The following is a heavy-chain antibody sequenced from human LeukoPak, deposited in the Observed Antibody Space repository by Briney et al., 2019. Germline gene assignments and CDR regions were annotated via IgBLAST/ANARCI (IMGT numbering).Heavy chain of an antibody. CDR2: INHSGST. Sequence: SETLSLTCAVYGGSFSGYYWSWIRQPPGKGLEWIGEINHSGSTNYNPSLKSRVTISVDTSKNQFSLKLSSVTAADTAVYYCARAAPTPYDSSGYYPYYFDYWGQGTLVTVSS. CDR1: GGSFSGYY. CDR3: ARAAPTPYDSSGYYPYYFDY. J-gene: IGHJ4*02. D-gene: IGHD3-22*01. V-gene: IGHV4-34*01.